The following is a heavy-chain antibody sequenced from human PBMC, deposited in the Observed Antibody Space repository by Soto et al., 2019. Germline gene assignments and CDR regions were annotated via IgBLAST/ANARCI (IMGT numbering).Heavy chain of an antibody. J-gene: IGHJ6*02. CDR1: GFTFDDYA. CDR3: AKDRDGMGARERIGYYYGMDV. CDR2: ISWNSGSI. D-gene: IGHD1-26*01. V-gene: IGHV3-9*01. Sequence: GGSLRLSCAASGFTFDDYAMHWVRQAPGKGLEWVSGISWNSGSIGYADSVKGRFTISRDNAKNSLYLQMNSLRAEDTALYYCAKDRDGMGARERIGYYYGMDVWGQGTTVTVSS.